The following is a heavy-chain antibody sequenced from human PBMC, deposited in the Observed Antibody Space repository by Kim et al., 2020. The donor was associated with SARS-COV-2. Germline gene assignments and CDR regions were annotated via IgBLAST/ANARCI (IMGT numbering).Heavy chain of an antibody. CDR3: ATRPRDGCFDP. D-gene: IGHD3-10*01. V-gene: IGHV4-34*01. CDR2: IHSSGSS. J-gene: IGHJ5*01. CDR1: GGSFSDHY. Sequence: YGGSFSDHYWSWIRQTPGKGLEWIGEIHSSGSSNYNPSLKSRVTISVDKSKKQFSLKLTSLTAADTAVYYCATRPRDGCFDPWGRGTLVTVSS.